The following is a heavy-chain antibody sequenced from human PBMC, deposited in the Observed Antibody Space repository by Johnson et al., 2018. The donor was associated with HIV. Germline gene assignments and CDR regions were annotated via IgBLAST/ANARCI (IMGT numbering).Heavy chain of an antibody. CDR1: GFTFSTYG. CDR2: MWYDGINK. J-gene: IGHJ3*02. CDR3: ARETRDSRSAFDI. Sequence: VQLVESGGGVVQPGRSLRLSCAASGFTFSTYGMHWVRQAPGKGLEWVAVMWYDGINKYYAESVKGRFTISRDISKDTLYLQMNSLRAEDTAVYYCARETRDSRSAFDIWGQGTMVTVSS. V-gene: IGHV3-30*19. D-gene: IGHD3-22*01.